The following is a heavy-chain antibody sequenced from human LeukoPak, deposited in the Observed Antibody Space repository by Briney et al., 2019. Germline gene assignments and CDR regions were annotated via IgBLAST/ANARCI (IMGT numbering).Heavy chain of an antibody. J-gene: IGHJ5*02. CDR3: ARDGDSGGWFDP. Sequence: SETLSLTCTVSGGSISSYYWSWIRQPPGKGLEWIGYIYYSGSTNYNPSLKSRVTISVDTSKNQFSLKLSSVTAADTAVYYCARDGDSGGWFDPWGQGTLVTVSS. CDR2: IYYSGST. V-gene: IGHV4-59*01. D-gene: IGHD2-15*01. CDR1: GGSISSYY.